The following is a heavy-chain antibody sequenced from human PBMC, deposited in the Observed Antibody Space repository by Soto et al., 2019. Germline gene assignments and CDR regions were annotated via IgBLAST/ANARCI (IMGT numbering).Heavy chain of an antibody. Sequence: SETLSLTCAVYGGSFSGYYWSWIRQPPGEGLEWIGEINHSGSTNYNPSLKSRVTISVDTSKNQFSLKLSSVTAADTAVYYCARGRGIAAAGTRRYYYMDVWGKGTTVTVSS. V-gene: IGHV4-34*01. CDR1: GGSFSGYY. CDR3: ARGRGIAAAGTRRYYYMDV. CDR2: INHSGST. J-gene: IGHJ6*03. D-gene: IGHD6-13*01.